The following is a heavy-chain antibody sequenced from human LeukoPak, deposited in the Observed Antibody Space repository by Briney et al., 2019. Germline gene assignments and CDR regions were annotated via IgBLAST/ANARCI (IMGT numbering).Heavy chain of an antibody. CDR2: INPNSGGT. Sequence: ASVKVSCKDSGYIFTNYGISWVRQAPGQGLEWMGWINPNSGGTNYAQKFQGRVTMNRDTSISTAYMELSRLRSDDTAVYYCAREGRLIAARPGVDYWGQGTLVTVSS. CDR3: AREGRLIAARPGVDY. V-gene: IGHV1-2*02. D-gene: IGHD6-6*01. CDR1: GYIFTNYG. J-gene: IGHJ4*02.